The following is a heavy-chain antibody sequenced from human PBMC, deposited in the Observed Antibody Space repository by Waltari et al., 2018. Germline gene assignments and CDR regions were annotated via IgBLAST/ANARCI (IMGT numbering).Heavy chain of an antibody. V-gene: IGHV3-48*01. Sequence: EVQLVESGGGLVQPGGSLRLSCAAAGLTFRSYSMNWVRQAPGKGLEWVSYIISSSSTIYYADSVKGRFTISRDNAKNSLYLQMNSLRAEDTAVYYCAEGRVTNGYWGQGTLVTVSS. CDR3: AEGRVTNGY. D-gene: IGHD4-17*01. J-gene: IGHJ4*02. CDR1: GLTFRSYS. CDR2: IISSSSTI.